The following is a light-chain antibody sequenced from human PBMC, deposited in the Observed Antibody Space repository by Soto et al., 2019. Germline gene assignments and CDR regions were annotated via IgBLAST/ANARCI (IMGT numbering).Light chain of an antibody. CDR2: GAS. CDR3: QQSGDSPWT. J-gene: IGKJ1*01. V-gene: IGKV3-20*01. Sequence: EIVLTQSPGSLSLSPGERATVSCRASQCVYNNYLAWFQQRPGQAPRLLIYGASSRAPGIPDRFSGSGSGTDFTLTISRLEPEDFAVYYCQQSGDSPWTFGQGTKVDSK. CDR1: QCVYNNY.